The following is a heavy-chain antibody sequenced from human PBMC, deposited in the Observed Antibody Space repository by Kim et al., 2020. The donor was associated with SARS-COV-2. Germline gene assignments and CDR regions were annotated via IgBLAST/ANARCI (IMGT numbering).Heavy chain of an antibody. Sequence: SETLSLTCTVSGGSVSSGSYYWSWIRQPPGKGLEWIGYIYYSGSTNYNPSLKSRVTISVDTSKNQFSLKLSSVTAADTAVYYCAREPSNGVYDILTGYPGRYFDYWGQGTLVTVSS. D-gene: IGHD3-9*01. CDR3: AREPSNGVYDILTGYPGRYFDY. J-gene: IGHJ4*02. CDR2: IYYSGST. CDR1: GGSVSSGSYY. V-gene: IGHV4-61*01.